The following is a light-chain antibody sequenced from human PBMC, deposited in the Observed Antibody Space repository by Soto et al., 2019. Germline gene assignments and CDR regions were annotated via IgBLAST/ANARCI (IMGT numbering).Light chain of an antibody. CDR2: VVS. CDR3: SSYTSSNTLV. J-gene: IGLJ2*01. Sequence: QSVLTQPASVSGSPGQSITISCTGTSSDVGAYNYVSWYQQHPGKAPKLMIFVVSDRPSGVSNRFSGSKSGNTASLTISGLQAEDEADYYCSSYTSSNTLVFGGGTKVTVL. CDR1: SSDVGAYNY. V-gene: IGLV2-14*01.